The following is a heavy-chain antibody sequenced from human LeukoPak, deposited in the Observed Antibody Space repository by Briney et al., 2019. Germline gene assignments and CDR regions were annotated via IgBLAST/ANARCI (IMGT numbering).Heavy chain of an antibody. CDR3: ARASIGYCSSTSCPDHFDY. D-gene: IGHD2-2*01. CDR2: ISAYNGNT. V-gene: IGHV1-18*01. J-gene: IGHJ4*02. CDR1: GYTFTSYG. Sequence: ASVKVSCKASGYTFTSYGISWERQAPGQGLEWMGWISAYNGNTNYAQKLQGRVTMTTDTSTSTAYMELRSLRSDDTAVYYCARASIGYCSSTSCPDHFDYWGQGTLVTVSS.